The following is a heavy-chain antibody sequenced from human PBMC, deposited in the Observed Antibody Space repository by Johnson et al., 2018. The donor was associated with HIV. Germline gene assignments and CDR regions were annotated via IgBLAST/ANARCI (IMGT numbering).Heavy chain of an antibody. D-gene: IGHD6-13*01. J-gene: IGHJ3*01. CDR1: GFTFGEYA. CDR3: TTHSSSWADAFDV. V-gene: IGHV3-30*04. CDR2: ISYDGSNK. Sequence: QVQLVESGGGLVQPGRSLRLSCAASGFTFGEYAMHWVRQAPGKGLEWVAVISYDGSNKYYADSVKGRFTISRDNSKNTLYLQMNSLRGEDTAVYYCTTHSSSWADAFDVWGQGTMVTVSS.